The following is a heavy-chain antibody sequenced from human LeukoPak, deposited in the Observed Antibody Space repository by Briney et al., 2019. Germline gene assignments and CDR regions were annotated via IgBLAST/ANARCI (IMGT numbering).Heavy chain of an antibody. CDR3: AKDRHYYGSGSHPGDY. Sequence: PGGSLRLSCAASGFTFSSYGMHWVRQAPGKGLEWVAVISYDGSNKYYADSVKGRFTISRDNSKNTLYLQMNSLRAEDTAVYYCAKDRHYYGSGSHPGDYWGQGTLVTVSS. J-gene: IGHJ4*02. CDR2: ISYDGSNK. CDR1: GFTFSSYG. V-gene: IGHV3-30*18. D-gene: IGHD3-10*01.